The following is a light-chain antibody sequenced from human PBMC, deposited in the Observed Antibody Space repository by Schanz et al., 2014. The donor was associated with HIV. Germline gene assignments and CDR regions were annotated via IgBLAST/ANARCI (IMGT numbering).Light chain of an antibody. CDR2: DVN. V-gene: IGLV2-14*03. J-gene: IGLJ3*02. CDR3: SSYTNNRAWV. CDR1: RDDISINDY. Sequence: QSALTQPASVSGSPGQSITISCTGTRDDISINDYVSWYQQHPGRAPTLIISDVNNRPSTASQRYSGSKSGSTASLTISGLQAEDEAEYYCSSYTNNRAWVFGGGTKLTVL.